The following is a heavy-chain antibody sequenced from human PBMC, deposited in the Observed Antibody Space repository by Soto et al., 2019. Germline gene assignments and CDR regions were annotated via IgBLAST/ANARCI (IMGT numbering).Heavy chain of an antibody. CDR1: GYTFTSYG. V-gene: IGHV1-18*01. D-gene: IGHD3-10*01. CDR2: ISVHNGNT. CDR3: ARDTMVTTNWFDP. J-gene: IGHJ5*02. Sequence: QVQLEQSGAEVKKPGASVKVSCKASGYTFTSYGISWVRQAPGQGLEWMAWISVHNGNTDYAQKLQGRVTMTADTSTSTAYMELRSLRSDDTAVYYCARDTMVTTNWFDPWGQGTLVTVSS.